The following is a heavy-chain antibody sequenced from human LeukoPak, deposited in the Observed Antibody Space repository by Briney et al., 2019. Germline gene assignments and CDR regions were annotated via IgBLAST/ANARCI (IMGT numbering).Heavy chain of an antibody. CDR3: ARFITMVRGVIMDVADY. Sequence: SETLSLTCTVSGGSISSYYWSWIRQPPGKGLEWIGYIYYSGSTNYNPSLKSRVTISVDTSKNQFSLKLSSVTAADTAVYYCARFITMVRGVIMDVADYWGQGTLVTVSS. J-gene: IGHJ4*02. CDR1: GGSISSYY. V-gene: IGHV4-59*01. CDR2: IYYSGST. D-gene: IGHD3-10*01.